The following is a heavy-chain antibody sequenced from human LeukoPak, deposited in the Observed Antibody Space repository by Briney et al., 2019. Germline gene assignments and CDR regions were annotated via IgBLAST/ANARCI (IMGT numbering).Heavy chain of an antibody. CDR1: GFTFSSYS. J-gene: IGHJ6*02. CDR3: ARDVRDRLGGGRDYYYYYYGMDV. V-gene: IGHV3-48*04. CDR2: ISSSSSTI. D-gene: IGHD3-16*01. Sequence: GGSLRLSCAASGFTFSSYSMNWVRQAPGKGLEWVSYISSSSSTIYYADSVKGRFTISRDNAKNSLYLQMNSLRAEDTAVYYCARDVRDRLGGGRDYYYYYYGMDVWGQGTTVTVSS.